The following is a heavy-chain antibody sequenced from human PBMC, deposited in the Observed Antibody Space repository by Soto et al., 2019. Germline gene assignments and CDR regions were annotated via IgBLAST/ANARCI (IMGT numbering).Heavy chain of an antibody. Sequence: GGSLRLSCVTSGLTVCSNYMSWVRQAPGKGLEWVSAISGSGGSTYYADSVKGRFTISRDNSKNTLYLQMNSLRAEDTAVYYCAKDPLPEGFVVVVAATPRWFDPWGQGTLVTVS. CDR3: AKDPLPEGFVVVVAATPRWFDP. CDR2: ISGSGGST. V-gene: IGHV3-23*01. J-gene: IGHJ5*02. CDR1: GLTVCSNY. D-gene: IGHD2-15*01.